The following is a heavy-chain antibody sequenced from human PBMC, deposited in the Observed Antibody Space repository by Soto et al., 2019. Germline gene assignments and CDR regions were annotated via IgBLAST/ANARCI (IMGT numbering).Heavy chain of an antibody. J-gene: IGHJ4*02. CDR2: IYRTGST. V-gene: IGHV4-4*02. CDR1: GGSFTSNNW. Sequence: SETLSLTCAVSGGSFTSNNWWTWVRQPPGQGLEWIGEIYRTGSTNYNPSLKSRVTISLAKSENQFSLKVTSLTAADTAVYYGASRDPGTSVDYWGQGTLVTVSS. CDR3: ASRDPGTSVDY. D-gene: IGHD1-7*01.